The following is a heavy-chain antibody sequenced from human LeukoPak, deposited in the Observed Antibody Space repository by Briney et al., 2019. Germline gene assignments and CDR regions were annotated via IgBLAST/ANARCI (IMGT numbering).Heavy chain of an antibody. CDR2: IYHSGST. J-gene: IGHJ6*03. V-gene: IGHV4-38-2*02. CDR1: GYSISSGYY. D-gene: IGHD1-26*01. CDR3: ARGISRLVSPPYYYMDV. Sequence: PSETLSLTCTVSGYSISSGYYWGWIRQPPGKGLEWIGSIYHSGSTYYNPSLKSRVTISVDTSKNQFSLKLSSVTAADTAVYYCARGISRLVSPPYYYMDVWGKGTTVTVSS.